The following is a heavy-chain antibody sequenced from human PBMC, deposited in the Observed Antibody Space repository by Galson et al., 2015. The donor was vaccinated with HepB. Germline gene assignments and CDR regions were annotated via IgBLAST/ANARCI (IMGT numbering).Heavy chain of an antibody. V-gene: IGHV3-30*18. CDR3: AKDPRSGCLDY. CDR2: ISYDGSNK. CDR1: GFTFSSYG. J-gene: IGHJ4*02. Sequence: SLRLSCAASGFTFSSYGMYWVRQAPGKGLEWVAVISYDGSNKYYADSVKGRFTISRDNSKNTLYPQMNSLRAEDTAVYYCAKDPRSGCLDYWGQGTLVTVSS. D-gene: IGHD6-19*01.